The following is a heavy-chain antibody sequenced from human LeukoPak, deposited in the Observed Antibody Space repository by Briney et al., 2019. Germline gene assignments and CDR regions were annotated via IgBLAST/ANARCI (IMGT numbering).Heavy chain of an antibody. V-gene: IGHV3-21*01. J-gene: IGHJ3*02. CDR2: ISSSSYI. CDR1: GFTFSTYT. Sequence: GGSLRLSCAASGFTFSTYTMNWVRQAPGKGLEWVSSISSSSYIAYSDSVKGRFTISRDNAKNSLYLQMNSLRAEDTAVYYCARDFTTIAAAGSPDAFDIWGQGTMVTVSS. CDR3: ARDFTTIAAAGSPDAFDI. D-gene: IGHD6-13*01.